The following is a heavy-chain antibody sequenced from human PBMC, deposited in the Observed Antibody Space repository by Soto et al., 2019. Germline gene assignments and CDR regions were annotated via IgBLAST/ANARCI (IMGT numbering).Heavy chain of an antibody. D-gene: IGHD3-16*01. CDR3: ARGVNMITFGGPSAFDY. CDR2: IYYSGST. V-gene: IGHV4-59*01. J-gene: IGHJ4*02. CDR1: GGSISSYY. Sequence: QVQLQESGPGLVKPSETLSLTCTVSGGSISSYYWSWIRQPPGKGLEWIGYIYYSGSTNYNPSLKSRVTISVDTSKNQFSLKLSSVTAADTAVYYCARGVNMITFGGPSAFDYWGQGTLVTVSS.